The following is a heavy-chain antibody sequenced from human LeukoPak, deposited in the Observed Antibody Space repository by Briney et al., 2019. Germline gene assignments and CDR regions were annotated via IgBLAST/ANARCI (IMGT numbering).Heavy chain of an antibody. V-gene: IGHV4-59*01. J-gene: IGHJ3*02. Sequence: ASETLSLTCTVSGGSISSYYWSWIRQPPGEGLEWIGYIYYSGSTNYNPSLKSRVTISVDTSKNQFSLKLSSVTAADTAVYYCARESVVAVAGKDHDAFDIWGQGTMVTVSS. CDR3: ARESVVAVAGKDHDAFDI. CDR2: IYYSGST. CDR1: GGSISSYY. D-gene: IGHD6-19*01.